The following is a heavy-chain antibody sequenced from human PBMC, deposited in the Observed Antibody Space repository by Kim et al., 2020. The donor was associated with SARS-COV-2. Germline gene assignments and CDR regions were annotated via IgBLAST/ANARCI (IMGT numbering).Heavy chain of an antibody. V-gene: IGHV1-18*01. D-gene: IGHD3-9*01. CDR1: DYTYTSYG. CDR3: ATQVLRYFDSPLGRMDV. J-gene: IGHJ6*02. CDR2: ISAYNGNT. Sequence: ASVKVSCKASDYTYTSYGITWVRQAPGQGLEWMGWISAYNGNTNYAQKLQGRVTMTTDTSTSTAYMELRSLRSDDTAVYYCATQVLRYFDSPLGRMDVWGQGTTVTVSS.